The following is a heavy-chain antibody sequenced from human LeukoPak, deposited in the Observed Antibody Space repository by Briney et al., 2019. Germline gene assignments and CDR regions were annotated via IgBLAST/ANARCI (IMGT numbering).Heavy chain of an antibody. V-gene: IGHV3-23*01. Sequence: PGGSLRLSRAAPGFTSSSSAISWVRQALGKGLEWVSAISASGGSTYYADSVEGRFTITRDNTKNTLYLQLNSLRAEDTAVYYCAKALLGATRGIDYCGQGTLVTVSS. J-gene: IGHJ4*02. CDR2: ISASGGST. CDR3: AKALLGATRGIDY. D-gene: IGHD1-26*01. CDR1: GFTSSSSA.